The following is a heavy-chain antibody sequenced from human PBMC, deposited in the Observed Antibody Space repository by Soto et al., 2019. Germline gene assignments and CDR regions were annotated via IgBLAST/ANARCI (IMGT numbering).Heavy chain of an antibody. J-gene: IGHJ1*01. CDR2: IYQDWST. V-gene: IGHV4-4*02. D-gene: IGHD4-17*01. CDR1: SASISSSNL. CDR3: ASKNYGDSVTPLQF. Sequence: QVQLQESGPGLVKPSETLSLTCAVSSASISSSNLWNLVRQPPGKGLEWIGEIYQDWSTNYSPSLKSLVTISVDKSKNPFSLNLMSVTAADTAVYYCASKNYGDSVTPLQFWGQGTLVTVSS.